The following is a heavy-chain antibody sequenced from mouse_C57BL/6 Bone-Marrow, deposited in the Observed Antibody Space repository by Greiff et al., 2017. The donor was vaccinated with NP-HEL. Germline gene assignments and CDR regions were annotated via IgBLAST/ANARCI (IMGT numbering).Heavy chain of an antibody. V-gene: IGHV5-17*01. J-gene: IGHJ1*03. D-gene: IGHD1-1*01. CDR2: ISSGSSTI. Sequence: EVHLVESGGGLVKPGGSLKLSCAASGFTFSDYGMHWVRQAPEKGLEWVAYISSGSSTIYYADTVKGRFTISRDNAKNTLFLQLTSLRSEDTAMYYGARRTTVVPLYWYFDVWGTGTTVTVSS. CDR1: GFTFSDYG. CDR3: ARRTTVVPLYWYFDV.